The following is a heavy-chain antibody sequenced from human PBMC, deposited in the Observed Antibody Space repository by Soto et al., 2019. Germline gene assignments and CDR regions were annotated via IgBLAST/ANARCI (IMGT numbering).Heavy chain of an antibody. CDR1: GITFSTYA. J-gene: IGHJ6*02. CDR3: AADYLRHNSLNGYYYSYGMDV. D-gene: IGHD4-17*01. V-gene: IGHV3-23*01. CDR2: FGTNGAYK. Sequence: GGSLRLSCAASGITFSTYAMSWVRRAPGKGLEWVSTFGTNGAYKQYADFVKGRFTVSRDRSDGTLSLQMNSLRAEDTAVYYCAADYLRHNSLNGYYYSYGMDVWGQGTTVTVSS.